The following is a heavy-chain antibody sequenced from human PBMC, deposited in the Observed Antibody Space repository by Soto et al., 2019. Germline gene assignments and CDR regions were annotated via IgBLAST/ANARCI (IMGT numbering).Heavy chain of an antibody. Sequence: QVQLVQSGAEVKKPGASVKVSCKASGYTFTGYYMHWVRQAPGQGLKWMGWINPNSGGTNYAQKFQGRVTMTRDTSISTAYMELSRLRSDDTAVYYCARVHRGWYTVYYYGMDVWGQGTTVTVSS. V-gene: IGHV1-2*02. CDR1: GYTFTGYY. CDR2: INPNSGGT. D-gene: IGHD6-19*01. CDR3: ARVHRGWYTVYYYGMDV. J-gene: IGHJ6*02.